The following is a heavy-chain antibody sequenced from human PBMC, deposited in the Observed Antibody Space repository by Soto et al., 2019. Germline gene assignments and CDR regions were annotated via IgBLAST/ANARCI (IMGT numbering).Heavy chain of an antibody. V-gene: IGHV3-9*01. J-gene: IGHJ4*02. D-gene: IGHD3-16*01. CDR3: VKDMSSALDYLGY. CDR1: GFTFDDYA. CDR2: ISWNSGSI. Sequence: EVQLVESGGGLVQPGRSLRLSCAASGFTFDDYAMHWVRQAPGKGLEWVSGISWNSGSIGYADSVKGRFTISRDNAQNSRYLQMNSLRAEYTAFYYCVKDMSSALDYLGYWGQGTLVTVSS.